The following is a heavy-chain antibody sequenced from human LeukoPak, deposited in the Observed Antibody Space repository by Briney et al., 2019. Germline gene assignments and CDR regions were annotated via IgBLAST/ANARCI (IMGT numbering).Heavy chain of an antibody. CDR1: GYTFTSYY. V-gene: IGHV1-46*01. D-gene: IGHD1-26*01. Sequence: ASVKVSCKASGYTFTSYYMHWVRQAPGQGLEWMGIINPSGGSTSYAQKFQGRVTMTRDTSTSTVYMELSSLRSEDTAVYYCARALLVASGSYGSDYWGQGTLVTVSS. CDR2: INPSGGST. CDR3: ARALLVASGSYGSDY. J-gene: IGHJ4*02.